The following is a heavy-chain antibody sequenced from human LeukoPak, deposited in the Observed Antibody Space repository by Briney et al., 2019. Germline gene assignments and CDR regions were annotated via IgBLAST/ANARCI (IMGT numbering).Heavy chain of an antibody. CDR3: AKLTRDGYNFGY. CDR2: ISGSGGST. Sequence: PGGSLRLSCAASGFTVSSNYMSWVRQAPGKGLEWVSAISGSGGSTYYADSVKGRFTISRDNSKNTLYLQMNSLRAEDTAVYYCAKLTRDGYNFGYWGQGTLVTVSS. CDR1: GFTVSSNY. D-gene: IGHD5-24*01. J-gene: IGHJ4*02. V-gene: IGHV3-23*01.